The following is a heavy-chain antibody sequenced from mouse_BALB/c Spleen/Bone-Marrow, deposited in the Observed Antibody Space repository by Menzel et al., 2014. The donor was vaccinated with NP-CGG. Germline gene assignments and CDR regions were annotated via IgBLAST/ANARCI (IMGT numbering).Heavy chain of an antibody. V-gene: IGHV14-3*02. D-gene: IGHD4-1*01. CDR3: ARWEYYAMDY. CDR1: GFNIKDTF. Sequence: VQLQQSGAELVKPGASVKLSCTASGFNIKDTFMHWVKQRPEQGLEWIGRIDPANGNTKYDPKFQGKATITADTSSNTAYLQLSSLTSEDTAVYYCARWEYYAMDYWGQGTSVTVSS. CDR2: IDPANGNT. J-gene: IGHJ4*01.